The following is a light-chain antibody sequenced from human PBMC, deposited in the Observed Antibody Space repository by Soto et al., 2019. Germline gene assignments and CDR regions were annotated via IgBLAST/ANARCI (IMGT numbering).Light chain of an antibody. J-gene: IGLJ2*01. CDR2: VNSDGSH. Sequence: QPVLTQSPSASASLGASVKLTCTLSSGHSSYAIAWHQQQPEKGPRYLMKVNSDGSHNEGDGIPDRFSGSGSSSGAERYLTISSLQSEDEADYYCQTWGTGIHVVFGGGTKLTVL. CDR3: QTWGTGIHVV. CDR1: SGHSSYA. V-gene: IGLV4-69*01.